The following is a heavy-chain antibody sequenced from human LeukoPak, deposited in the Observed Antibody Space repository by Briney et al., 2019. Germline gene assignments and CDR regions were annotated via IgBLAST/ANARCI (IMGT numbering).Heavy chain of an antibody. CDR3: AELGITMIGGV. CDR1: GFIFSDFS. V-gene: IGHV3-7*01. Sequence: PGGSLRLSCAVSGFIFSDFSMSWVRQAPGKGVEWVAKMNEYGSEIFYVDSVKGRFTISRDNAKNSLYLQMNSLRAEDTAVYYCAELGITMIGGVWGKGTTVTISS. CDR2: MNEYGSEI. J-gene: IGHJ6*04. D-gene: IGHD3-10*02.